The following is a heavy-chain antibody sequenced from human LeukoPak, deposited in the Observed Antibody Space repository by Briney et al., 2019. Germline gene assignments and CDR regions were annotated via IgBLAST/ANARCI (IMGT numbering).Heavy chain of an antibody. Sequence: GQSLKISCKGSGYSFATYWIGWVRQMPGKGLEWMGIIYPGDSDTRYSPSFQGQVTISAEKSMSTAYLQWSSLKASDTAMYYCARHRKYSYGYDYYYYAMDVWGQGTTVTVSS. CDR2: IYPGDSDT. CDR1: GYSFATYW. J-gene: IGHJ6*02. V-gene: IGHV5-51*01. D-gene: IGHD5-18*01. CDR3: ARHRKYSYGYDYYYYAMDV.